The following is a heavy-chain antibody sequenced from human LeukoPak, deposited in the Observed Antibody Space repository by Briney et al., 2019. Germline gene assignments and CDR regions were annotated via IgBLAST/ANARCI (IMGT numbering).Heavy chain of an antibody. Sequence: GVSLRLSCAASGFTFIGYGMHWVRPAPGKGLEWVAFIGFDGTNKYYADSVKGRFTISRDNSKNTLYLQMNSLRAEDTAVYYCAKDFYYGSGGHQGYFDYWGQGTLVTVSS. D-gene: IGHD3-10*01. CDR1: GFTFIGYG. V-gene: IGHV3-30*02. J-gene: IGHJ4*02. CDR2: IGFDGTNK. CDR3: AKDFYYGSGGHQGYFDY.